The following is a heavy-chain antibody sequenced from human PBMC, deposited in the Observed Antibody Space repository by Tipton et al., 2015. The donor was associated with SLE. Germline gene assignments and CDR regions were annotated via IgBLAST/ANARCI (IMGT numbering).Heavy chain of an antibody. CDR3: ARIDSSSWYSY. D-gene: IGHD6-13*01. Sequence: QLVQSGAEVKKPGASVKVSCKASGYTFTNYYMHWVRQAPGQGLEWMGWINPSSGGTNYALKFQGRVTMTRDTSISTAYMDLGRLRSVDTAVYYCARIDSSSWYSYWGQGTLVTVSS. CDR1: GYTFTNYY. V-gene: IGHV1-2*02. CDR2: INPSSGGT. J-gene: IGHJ4*02.